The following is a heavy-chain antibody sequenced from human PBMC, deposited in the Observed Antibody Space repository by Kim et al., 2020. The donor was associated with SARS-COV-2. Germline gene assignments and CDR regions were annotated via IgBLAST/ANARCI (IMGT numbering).Heavy chain of an antibody. CDR1: GGTSSTYA. Sequence: SVKVSCKASGGTSSTYAITWVRQAPGQGLEWMGGIIPIFGTANYAPIFQGRVTITADKSTSTAYMELSSLRSEDTAVYYCARGRWGSSSAGFDPWGQGT. D-gene: IGHD3-16*01. J-gene: IGHJ5*02. CDR3: ARGRWGSSSAGFDP. V-gene: IGHV1-69*06. CDR2: IIPIFGTA.